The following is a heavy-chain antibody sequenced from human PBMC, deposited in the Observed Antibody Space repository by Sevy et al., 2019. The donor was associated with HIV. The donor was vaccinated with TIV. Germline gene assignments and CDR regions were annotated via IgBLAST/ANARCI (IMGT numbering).Heavy chain of an antibody. CDR3: TREDIVLGEDNYYGMDV. D-gene: IGHD2-15*01. V-gene: IGHV3-53*01. Sequence: GGSLRLSCVVSGFSVSSNYMSWVRQAPGKGLEWVSNIYSDGRTYYADSVRGRFTISRDTSKNTGYLEMKSLRAEDTAVYYCTREDIVLGEDNYYGMDVRGHGTTVTVSS. CDR2: IYSDGRT. CDR1: GFSVSSNY. J-gene: IGHJ6*02.